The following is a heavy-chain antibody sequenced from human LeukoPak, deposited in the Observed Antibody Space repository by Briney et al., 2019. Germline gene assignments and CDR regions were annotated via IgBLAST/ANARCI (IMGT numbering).Heavy chain of an antibody. V-gene: IGHV3-15*01. CDR2: IKSKTDGGTT. D-gene: IGHD2-2*01. J-gene: IGHJ5*02. CDR1: GFTFSNAW. Sequence: PGGSLRLSCAASGFTFSNAWMSWVRQAPGKGLEWVGRIKSKTDGGTTDYAAPVKGRFTISRDDSKNTLYLQMNSLKTEDTAVYYCTTGGRVVVPAAIAAWGQGILVTVSS. CDR3: TTGGRVVVPAAIAA.